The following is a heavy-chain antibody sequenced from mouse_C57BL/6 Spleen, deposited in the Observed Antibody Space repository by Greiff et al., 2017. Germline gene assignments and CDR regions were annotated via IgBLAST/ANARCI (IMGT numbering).Heavy chain of an antibody. Sequence: VQGVESGAELVRPGASVTLSCKASGYTFTDYEMHWVQQTPVHGLEWIGALDPETGGTAYNQKFKGKAILTADKSSSTAYMEHRSLTSEDSAVYYCTRRGLYYRGAMDYWGQGTSVTVSS. J-gene: IGHJ4*01. D-gene: IGHD2-14*01. CDR2: LDPETGGT. CDR1: GYTFTDYE. V-gene: IGHV1-15*01. CDR3: TRRGLYYRGAMDY.